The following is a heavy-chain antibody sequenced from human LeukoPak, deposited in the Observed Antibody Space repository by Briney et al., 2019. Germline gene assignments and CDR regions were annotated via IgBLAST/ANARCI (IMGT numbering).Heavy chain of an antibody. D-gene: IGHD2-15*01. CDR2: IGHDGSKT. J-gene: IGHJ4*02. CDR1: GFTFSRYG. Sequence: GGSLRLSCAASGFTFSRYGMQWVREAPGKGLEWVALIGHDGSKTYHADSVKGRFTISRDNSKNTLYLQMNSLRADDTAVYYCATSQGYCGGNSCFDHDYWGQGTLVTVSS. CDR3: ATSQGYCGGNSCFDHDY. V-gene: IGHV3-30*02.